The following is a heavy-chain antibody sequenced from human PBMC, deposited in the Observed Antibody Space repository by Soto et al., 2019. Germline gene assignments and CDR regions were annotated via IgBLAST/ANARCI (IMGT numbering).Heavy chain of an antibody. J-gene: IGHJ6*02. CDR2: IYYSGST. CDR1: GGSISSGGYY. D-gene: IGHD2-15*01. V-gene: IGHV4-31*03. CDR3: ARTLGYCSGGSCYRGNYYYYGMDV. Sequence: QVQLQESGPGLVKPSQTLSLTCTVSGGSISSGGYYWSWIRQHPGKGLEWIGYIYYSGSTYYNPSCKSRVTLSLAPSKNQFSLKLSSVPAADTAVYYCARTLGYCSGGSCYRGNYYYYGMDVWGQGTTVTVSS.